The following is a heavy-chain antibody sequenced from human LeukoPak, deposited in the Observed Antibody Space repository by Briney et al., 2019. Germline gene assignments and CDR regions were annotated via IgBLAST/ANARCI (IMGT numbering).Heavy chain of an antibody. V-gene: IGHV3-74*01. CDR1: GFSFTNYW. CDR2: INSDGSAT. J-gene: IGHJ4*02. D-gene: IGHD3-3*01. Sequence: PGGSLRLSCAASGFSFTNYWMHWVRQAPGKGLVWVSHINSDGSATRYADSVKGRFTISRDNAMNTLYLQMNSLRGEDTAVYYCARAYCDFWGGYPPRYFDYWGQGTLVTVSS. CDR3: ARAYCDFWGGYPPRYFDY.